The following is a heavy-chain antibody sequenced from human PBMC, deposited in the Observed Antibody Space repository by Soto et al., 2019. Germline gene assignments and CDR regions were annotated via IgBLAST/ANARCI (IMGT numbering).Heavy chain of an antibody. CDR1: GGTFSNDI. J-gene: IGHJ6*02. CDR3: ARDQGITTLGVYSMYYYGMYG. V-gene: IGHV1-18*01. Sequence: ASVKVSCKTSGGTFSNDIITWVRQAPGQGLEWLGWINPDNGNTNYAQHLQGRVSLTRDTSTTTAYMDLRSLRTENKAVNYCARDQGITTLGVYSMYYYGMYGCGQESTVTISS. CDR2: INPDNGNT. D-gene: IGHD3-10*01.